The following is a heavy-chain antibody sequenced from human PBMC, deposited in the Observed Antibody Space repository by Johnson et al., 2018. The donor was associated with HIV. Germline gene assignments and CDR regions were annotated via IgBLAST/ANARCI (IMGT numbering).Heavy chain of an antibody. V-gene: IGHV3-11*04. CDR3: ASVVGGRTYYNFWSGYSDAFDI. CDR1: GFSFSDYY. D-gene: IGHD3-3*01. CDR2: ISSSGSTI. J-gene: IGHJ3*02. Sequence: QVKLVESGGGLVKPGGSLRLSCAASGFSFSDYYMNWIRQAPGKGLEWVSYISSSGSTIYYADSVKGRFTIPRDNAQNSLYLQMNSLRAEDTAVYYCASVVGGRTYYNFWSGYSDAFDIWGQGTMVTVSS.